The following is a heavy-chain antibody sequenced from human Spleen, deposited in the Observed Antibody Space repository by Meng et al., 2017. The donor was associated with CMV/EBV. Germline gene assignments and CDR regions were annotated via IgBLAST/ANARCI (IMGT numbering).Heavy chain of an antibody. D-gene: IGHD4-23*01. CDR1: GYSFTGYY. CDR2: INPNSGGT. V-gene: IGHV1-2*02. CDR3: ARLNSRLALDP. Sequence: ASVKVSCKASGYSFTGYYMHWVRQAPGQGLQWIGWINPNSGGTNYAQHFQDRFSMTRDTSISTAYMEMSRLRSDDTAVFYCARLNSRLALDPWGQGTLVTVSS. J-gene: IGHJ5*02.